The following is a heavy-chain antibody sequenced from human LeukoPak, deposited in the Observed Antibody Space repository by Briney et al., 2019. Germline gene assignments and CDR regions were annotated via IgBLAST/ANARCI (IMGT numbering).Heavy chain of an antibody. CDR2: IYTSGST. V-gene: IGHV4-4*07. D-gene: IGHD3-22*01. CDR3: ARATYYYDSSGYYYFDY. Sequence: SETLSLTCTVSGGSISSYYWSWIRQPAGKGLEWIGRIYTSGSTNYNPSLKSRVTMSVDTSKNQFSLKLSSVTAADTAVYYCARATYYYDSSGYYYFDYWGQGTLITVSS. J-gene: IGHJ4*02. CDR1: GGSISSYY.